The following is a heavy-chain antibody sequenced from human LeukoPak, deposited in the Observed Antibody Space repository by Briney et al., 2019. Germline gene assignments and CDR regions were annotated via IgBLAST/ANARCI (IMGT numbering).Heavy chain of an antibody. D-gene: IGHD3-22*01. CDR2: INAGNGNT. V-gene: IGHV1-3*01. CDR1: GYTFTSYA. CDR3: ARDTVEDSSGLDDAFDI. J-gene: IGHJ3*02. Sequence: GASVKVSCKASGYTFTSYAMHWVRQAPGQRLEWMGWINAGNGNTKYSQKFQGRVTITRDTSAGTAYMELSSLRSEDTAVYYCARDTVEDSSGLDDAFDIWGQGTMVTVSS.